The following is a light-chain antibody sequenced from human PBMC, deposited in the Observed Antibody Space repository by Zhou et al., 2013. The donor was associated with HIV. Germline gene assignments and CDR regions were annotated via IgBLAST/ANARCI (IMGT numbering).Light chain of an antibody. CDR2: DAS. J-gene: IGKJ4*01. V-gene: IGKV3-11*01. Sequence: EIVLTQSPGTLSLSPGEGATLSCRASHTISANYLAWYQQKPGQAPRLLIYDASNRATGIPARFSGSGSGTDFILTISSLEPEDFAVYYCQQRSNWPPLLTFGGGTKVEIK. CDR3: QQRSNWPPLLT. CDR1: HTISANY.